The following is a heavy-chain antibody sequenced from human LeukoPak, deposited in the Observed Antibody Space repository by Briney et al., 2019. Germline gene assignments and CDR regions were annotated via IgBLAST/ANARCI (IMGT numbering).Heavy chain of an antibody. D-gene: IGHD4-11*01. CDR3: ASPGGNYALLGFGY. Sequence: GGSLRLSCAASGFTFSSYWMHWVRRAPGKGLVWVSRIDSDGSSTSYADSVKGRFTISRDNAKNTLYLQMNSLRAEDTVVYYCASPGGNYALLGFGYWGQGTLVTVSS. CDR1: GFTFSSYW. V-gene: IGHV3-74*01. CDR2: IDSDGSST. J-gene: IGHJ4*02.